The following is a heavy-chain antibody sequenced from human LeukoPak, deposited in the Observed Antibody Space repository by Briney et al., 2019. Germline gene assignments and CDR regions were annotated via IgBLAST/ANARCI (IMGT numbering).Heavy chain of an antibody. CDR1: GFTFSTYA. J-gene: IGHJ4*02. V-gene: IGHV3-23*01. Sequence: GGSLRLSCAASGFTFSTYAMSWVRQAAGKGLEWVSLISGSGGGTYYADSVKGRFTISRDNSKNTLYLQMNSLRAEDTAVYYCAKDQAAMARRNFDYWGQGTLVTVSS. CDR2: ISGSGGGT. D-gene: IGHD5-18*01. CDR3: AKDQAAMARRNFDY.